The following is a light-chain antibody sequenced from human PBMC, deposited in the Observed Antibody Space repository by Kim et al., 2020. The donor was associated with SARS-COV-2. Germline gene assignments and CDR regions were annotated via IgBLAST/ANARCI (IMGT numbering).Light chain of an antibody. V-gene: IGLV2-8*01. CDR1: SSGED. J-gene: IGLJ1*01. CDR2: EVS. CDR3: TSSPGSNFYD. Sequence: QSALTQPPSASGSPGQSVTISCTGTSSGEDVSWYQQYPGKAPKLIIYEVSRRPSGVPDRFSGSKSGNTASLTVSGLQTEDEADYYCTSSPGSNFYDFGGGTKVTVL.